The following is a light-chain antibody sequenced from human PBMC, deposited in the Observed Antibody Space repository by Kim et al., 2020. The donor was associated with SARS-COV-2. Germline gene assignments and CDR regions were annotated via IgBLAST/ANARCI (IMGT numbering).Light chain of an antibody. CDR3: QHYYTWPYN. CDR1: QNINSD. V-gene: IGKV3-15*01. CDR2: DAS. Sequence: EIVMAQSPATLSVSSGERATLSCRASQNINSDLAWYQQKPGQAPRLLIYDASTRIPGLPERFSGSGSGREFTLTISNLQSEDFAVYYCQHYYTWPYNFGQETELEI. J-gene: IGKJ2*01.